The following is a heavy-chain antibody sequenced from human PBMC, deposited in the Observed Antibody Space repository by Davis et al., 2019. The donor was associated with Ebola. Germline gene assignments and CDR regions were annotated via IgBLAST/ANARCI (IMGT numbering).Heavy chain of an antibody. CDR2: INHSGST. CDR3: ARSGEYQLLSRIDAFDI. J-gene: IGHJ3*02. CDR1: GGSFSGYY. Sequence: PGGSLRLSCAVYGGSFSGYYWSWIRQPPGKGLEWIGEINHSGSTNYNPSLKSRVTISVDTSKNQFSLKLSSVTAADTAVYYCARSGEYQLLSRIDAFDIWGQGTMVTVSS. D-gene: IGHD2-2*01. V-gene: IGHV4-34*01.